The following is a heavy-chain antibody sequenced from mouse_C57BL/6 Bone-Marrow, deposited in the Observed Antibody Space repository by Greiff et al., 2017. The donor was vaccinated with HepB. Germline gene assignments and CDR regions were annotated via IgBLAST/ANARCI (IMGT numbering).Heavy chain of an antibody. V-gene: IGHV1-15*01. J-gene: IGHJ2*01. CDR2: IDPETGGT. D-gene: IGHD3-2*02. CDR1: GYTFTDYE. CDR3: TSRDSSGYPFDY. Sequence: VQLQQSGAELVRPGASVTLSCKASGYTFTDYEMHWVKQTPVHGLEWIGAIDPETGGTAYNQKFKGKAILTADKSSSTAYMELRSLTSEDSAVYYCTSRDSSGYPFDYWGQGTTLTVSS.